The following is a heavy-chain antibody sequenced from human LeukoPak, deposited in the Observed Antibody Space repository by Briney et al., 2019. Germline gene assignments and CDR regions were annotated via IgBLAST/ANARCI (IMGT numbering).Heavy chain of an antibody. V-gene: IGHV4-59*01. CDR2: IYYSGST. CDR1: GGSISSYY. J-gene: IGHJ4*02. CDR3: ARASSSTSSWRFDY. D-gene: IGHD2-2*01. Sequence: SETLSLTCTVSGGSISSYYWSWIRQPPGKGLEWIGYIYYSGSTNYNPSLKSRVTVSVDTSKNQFSLKPSSVTAADTAVYYCARASSSTSSWRFDYWGQGTLVTVSS.